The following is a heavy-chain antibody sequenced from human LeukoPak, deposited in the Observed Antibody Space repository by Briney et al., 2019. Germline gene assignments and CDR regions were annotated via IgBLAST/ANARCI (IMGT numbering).Heavy chain of an antibody. J-gene: IGHJ6*03. CDR3: ARDGDVDTAYYYYYYMDV. CDR1: GGSISSNY. D-gene: IGHD5-18*01. CDR2: IYTSGST. V-gene: IGHV4-4*07. Sequence: PSETLSLTCTVSGGSISSNYWSWIRQPAGKGLEWIGRIYTSGSTNYNPSLKSRVTMSVDTSKNQFSLKLSSATAADTAVYYCARDGDVDTAYYYYYYMDVWGKGTTVTVSS.